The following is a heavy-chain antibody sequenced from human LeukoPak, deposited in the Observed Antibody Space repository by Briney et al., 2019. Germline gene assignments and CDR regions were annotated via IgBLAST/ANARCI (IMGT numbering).Heavy chain of an antibody. CDR2: IYYSGIT. CDR1: GVSISSSSYY. V-gene: IGHV4-39*01. Sequence: PSETLSLTCTVSGVSISSSSYYWTWVRQSPEKGLEWIGSIYYSGITYYSPSLTSRLTISVDTSKNQFSLRLSSVTAADTAVYYCVRREASPHFDPWGQGTLVTVSS. CDR3: VRREASPHFDP. J-gene: IGHJ5*02.